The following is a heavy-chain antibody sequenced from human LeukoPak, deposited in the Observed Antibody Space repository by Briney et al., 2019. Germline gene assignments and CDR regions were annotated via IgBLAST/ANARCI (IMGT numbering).Heavy chain of an antibody. D-gene: IGHD4-11*01. J-gene: IGHJ4*02. Sequence: SETLSLTCAISGGSIPSYYWSWIRQTPGKGLEWIGYLLYSGSTNYNPSLKSRVTMSIDTSKNQFSLKLRSVTAADTAVYYCARGAYSNYLSVGYWGQAILVTVSS. CDR2: LLYSGST. CDR1: GGSIPSYY. V-gene: IGHV4-59*01. CDR3: ARGAYSNYLSVGY.